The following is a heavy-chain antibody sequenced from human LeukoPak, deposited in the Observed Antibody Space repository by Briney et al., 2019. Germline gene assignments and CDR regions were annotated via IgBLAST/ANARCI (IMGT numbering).Heavy chain of an antibody. J-gene: IGHJ4*02. D-gene: IGHD6-19*01. Sequence: ASVKVSCKASGGTFSSFTFNWVRQAPGQGLEWMGWISAYNGNTNYAQKFQGRITMTTDTSTSTAYMELRSLRSDDTAVYYCARDLKMGYSSGRYSWGTGSSNDYWGQGTLVTVSS. V-gene: IGHV1-18*01. CDR1: GGTFSSFT. CDR2: ISAYNGNT. CDR3: ARDLKMGYSSGRYSWGTGSSNDY.